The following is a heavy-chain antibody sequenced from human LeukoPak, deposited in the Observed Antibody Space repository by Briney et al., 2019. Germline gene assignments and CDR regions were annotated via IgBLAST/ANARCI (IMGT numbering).Heavy chain of an antibody. V-gene: IGHV1-18*01. J-gene: IGHJ4*02. CDR2: ISAYNGNT. Sequence: ASVKVSCKASGYTFTSYGISWVREAPGQGLEWMRWISAYNGNTNYAQKLQGRVTMTTDTSTSTAYMELRSLRSDDTAVYYCARDPSGSGSYYNDNYFDYWGQGTLVTVSS. CDR3: ARDPSGSGSYYNDNYFDY. CDR1: GYTFTSYG. D-gene: IGHD3-10*01.